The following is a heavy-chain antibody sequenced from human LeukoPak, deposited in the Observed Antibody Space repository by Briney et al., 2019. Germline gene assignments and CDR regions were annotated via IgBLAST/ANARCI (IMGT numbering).Heavy chain of an antibody. J-gene: IGHJ3*02. Sequence: GGSLRLSCAASGFTFSSYSMTWVRQAPGKGLEWVSYISSSSSTIYYADSVKGRFTISRDNAKNSLYLQMNSLRDEDTAVYYCARDRSRGRRRAWRAFDIWGQGTMVTVSS. V-gene: IGHV3-48*02. CDR2: ISSSSSTI. D-gene: IGHD2-2*01. CDR3: ARDRSRGRRRAWRAFDI. CDR1: GFTFSSYS.